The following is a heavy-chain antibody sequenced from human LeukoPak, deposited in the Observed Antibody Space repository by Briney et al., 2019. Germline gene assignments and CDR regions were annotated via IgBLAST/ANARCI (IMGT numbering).Heavy chain of an antibody. V-gene: IGHV3-23*01. Sequence: GGSLRLSCAASGFTFSSYAMSWVRQAPGKGLEWVSAISGSGGSTYYADSVKGRFTISRDNSKNTLYLQMNSLTAEDTAVYYCAKDRGSGWANYFDYWGQGTLVTVSS. CDR3: AKDRGSGWANYFDY. D-gene: IGHD6-19*01. J-gene: IGHJ4*02. CDR1: GFTFSSYA. CDR2: ISGSGGST.